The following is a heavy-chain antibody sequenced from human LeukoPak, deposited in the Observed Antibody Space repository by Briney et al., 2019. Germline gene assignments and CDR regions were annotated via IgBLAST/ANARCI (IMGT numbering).Heavy chain of an antibody. J-gene: IGHJ3*02. CDR2: MYYSGST. V-gene: IGHV4-39*07. Sequence: PSETLSLTCSVSGGSISSSSYYWGWIRQPPGKGLEWIGSMYYSGSTYYNPSLTSRVTISLNTSKKQFSLKLISLTAADTAVYYCARGLLGVVMNTPGSLDIWGQGTMVTVSS. CDR3: ARGLLGVVMNTPGSLDI. CDR1: GGSISSSSYY. D-gene: IGHD3-3*01.